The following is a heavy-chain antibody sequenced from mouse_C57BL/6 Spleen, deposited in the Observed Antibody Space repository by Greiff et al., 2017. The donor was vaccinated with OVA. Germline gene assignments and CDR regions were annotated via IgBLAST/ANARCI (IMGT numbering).Heavy chain of an antibody. CDR2: IDPSDGGT. J-gene: IGHJ2*01. D-gene: IGHD4-1*01. Sequence: QVQLQQPGAELVKPGASVKLSCKASGYTFTSYWMQWVKQRPGTGLEWIGEIDPSDGGTNSNQKFKGKATLTVDTSSSTAYMQLSSLTSEDSAVYYCARSPELTGSYYFDDWGQGTTLTVSS. V-gene: IGHV1-50*01. CDR1: GYTFTSYW. CDR3: ARSPELTGSYYFDD.